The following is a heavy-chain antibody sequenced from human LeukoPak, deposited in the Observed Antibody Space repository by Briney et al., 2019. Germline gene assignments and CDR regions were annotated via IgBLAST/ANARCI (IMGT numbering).Heavy chain of an antibody. D-gene: IGHD2-8*01. J-gene: IGHJ4*02. CDR2: ISGSGGST. CDR3: AKDRSCTNDICHGDFDY. Sequence: PGGSLRLSCAASGVTFSSYAVSWVRQAPGKGLEWVSSISGSGGSTYSADSVKGRFTISRDNSKNTLYLQMNSLRAEDTALYYCAKDRSCTNDICHGDFDYWGQGTLVTVSS. V-gene: IGHV3-23*01. CDR1: GVTFSSYA.